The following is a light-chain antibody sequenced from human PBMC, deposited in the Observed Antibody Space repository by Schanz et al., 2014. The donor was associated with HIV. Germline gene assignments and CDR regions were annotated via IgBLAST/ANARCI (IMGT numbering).Light chain of an antibody. V-gene: IGKV1-39*01. J-gene: IGKJ4*01. CDR2: GAS. Sequence: DIQLTQSPSSLSASVGDRVTITCRASQSIDNYLNWYQQKPGKAPKLLITGASDLQAGVPSRFSGSGSGTDFTLTISSLQPEDFATYYCQQLNNFFTFGGGTRVEV. CDR1: QSIDNY. CDR3: QQLNNFFT.